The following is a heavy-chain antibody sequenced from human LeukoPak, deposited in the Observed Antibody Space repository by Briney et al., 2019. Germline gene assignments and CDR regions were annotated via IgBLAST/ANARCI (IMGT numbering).Heavy chain of an antibody. D-gene: IGHD1-26*01. CDR2: ISPYNGNK. J-gene: IGHJ6*03. Sequence: GASVKVSCTASGYTFVTYGINWVRQAPGQGLEWMGWISPYNGNKKYAQKFQGRVTMTTDTSTSTAYMELTSLRSDDTAVYYCTRGVGATIGDFSYYYYYMDVWGKGTTVTVSS. CDR3: TRGVGATIGDFSYYYYYMDV. CDR1: GYTFVTYG. V-gene: IGHV1-18*04.